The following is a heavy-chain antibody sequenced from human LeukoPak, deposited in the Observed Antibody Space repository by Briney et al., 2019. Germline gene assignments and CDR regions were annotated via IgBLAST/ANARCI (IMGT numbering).Heavy chain of an antibody. CDR2: IYSGGNT. CDR1: GFTVSNNY. Sequence: GGSLRLSCAASGFTVSNNYMSWVRQAPGKGLEWVSAIYSGGNTYYSDSVKGRFTISRDNSRGTLYLQMNSLRAEDTAVYYCAKRSVGYDFWSGVDYWGQGTLVTVSS. J-gene: IGHJ4*02. V-gene: IGHV3-53*01. CDR3: AKRSVGYDFWSGVDY. D-gene: IGHD3-3*01.